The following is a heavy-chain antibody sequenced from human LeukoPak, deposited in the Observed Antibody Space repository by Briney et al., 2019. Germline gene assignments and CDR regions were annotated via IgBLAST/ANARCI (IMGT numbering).Heavy chain of an antibody. Sequence: GGSLSLSCAASGFTFSNYAMHWVRQAPDQGLERVAVISYDATNKYYADAVKGQSTISRDNSKHTLLLQMNSLRAEDTTVYYCARDYASGSYPRIYFDYWGQGTLVTVSS. CDR3: ARDYASGSYPRIYFDY. CDR2: ISYDATNK. J-gene: IGHJ4*02. D-gene: IGHD3-10*01. V-gene: IGHV3-30*04. CDR1: GFTFSNYA.